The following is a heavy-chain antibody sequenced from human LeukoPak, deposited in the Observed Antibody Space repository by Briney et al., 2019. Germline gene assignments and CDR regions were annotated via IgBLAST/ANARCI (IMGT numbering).Heavy chain of an antibody. CDR2: SSGSGSST. CDR3: AKNYYDSSGYYNWFDS. CDR1: GFIFSSYA. Sequence: PGGSLRLSCAASGFIFSSYAMNLVRQAPGKGLEWVSGSSGSGSSTYYLDSVKGRFTISRDNSKNTLYLQMNSLRAEDTAVYYCAKNYYDSSGYYNWFDSWGQGTLVTVSS. J-gene: IGHJ5*01. V-gene: IGHV3-23*01. D-gene: IGHD3-22*01.